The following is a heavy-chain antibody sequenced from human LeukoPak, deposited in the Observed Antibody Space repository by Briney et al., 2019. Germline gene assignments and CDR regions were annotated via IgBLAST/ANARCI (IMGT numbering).Heavy chain of an antibody. CDR2: INHSGST. J-gene: IGHJ4*02. V-gene: IGHV4-34*01. CDR3: ARGLRYSYAPLQY. Sequence: SETLSLTCAVYGGSFSGYYWSWIRQPPRKGLEWIGEINHSGSTNYNPSLKSRVTISVDTSKNQFSLKLSSVTAADTAVYYCARGLRYSYAPLQYWGQGTLVTVSS. CDR1: GGSFSGYY. D-gene: IGHD5-18*01.